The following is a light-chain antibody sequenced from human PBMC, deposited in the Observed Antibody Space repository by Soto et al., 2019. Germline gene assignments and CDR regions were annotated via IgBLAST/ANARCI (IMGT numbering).Light chain of an antibody. CDR3: QQSYDHPLT. CDR1: QSIRSN. CDR2: GAS. J-gene: IGKJ5*01. V-gene: IGKV1-39*01. Sequence: DIQVTQSPSSLSASVGDRVSITCRASQSIRSNVNWFQQKPGEAPKILIYGASNLESGVPSRFSGSGTGTDFTLTISNVQPEDFATYYCQQSYDHPLTFGQGTRLEI.